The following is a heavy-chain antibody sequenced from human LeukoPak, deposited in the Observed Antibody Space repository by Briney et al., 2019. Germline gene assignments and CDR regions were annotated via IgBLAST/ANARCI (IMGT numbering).Heavy chain of an antibody. CDR3: ARGGSVGYFQH. D-gene: IGHD4-23*01. V-gene: IGHV1-46*01. Sequence: ASVKVSCKASGYTFTSYYMHWVRQAPGQGLEWMGIINPSGGSTSYAQKFQGGVTMTRDVSTSTVYMELSSLRSEDTAVYYCARGGSVGYFQHWGQGTLVTVSS. CDR1: GYTFTSYY. CDR2: INPSGGST. J-gene: IGHJ1*01.